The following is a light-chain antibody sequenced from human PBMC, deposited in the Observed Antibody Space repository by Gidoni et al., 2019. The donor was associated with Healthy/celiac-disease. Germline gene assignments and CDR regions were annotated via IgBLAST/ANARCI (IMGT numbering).Light chain of an antibody. CDR2: DAS. J-gene: IGKJ4*01. CDR1: QSVSSY. Sequence: ASQSVSSYLAWYQQKPGQAPRLLIYDASNRATVIPARFSGSVSGTDFTLTISSLGPEDFAVYYCQQRSNWPPLTFGGGTKVEIK. CDR3: QQRSNWPPLT. V-gene: IGKV3-11*01.